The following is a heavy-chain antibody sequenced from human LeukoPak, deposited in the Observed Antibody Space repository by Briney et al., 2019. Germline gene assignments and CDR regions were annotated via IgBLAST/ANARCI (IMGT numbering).Heavy chain of an antibody. J-gene: IGHJ4*02. Sequence: SETLSVTCTVSGYSIISPFYWGWIRQSPGKGLEWIGNIYHRGSTYSNPSLRSRVTISVDTSKHQFSLKLNSVTAADTAVYYCARVSDDEYGGNSGANYFESWGQGTLVTVSS. CDR2: IYHRGST. V-gene: IGHV4-38-2*02. CDR3: ARVSDDEYGGNSGANYFES. D-gene: IGHD4-23*01. CDR1: GYSIISPFY.